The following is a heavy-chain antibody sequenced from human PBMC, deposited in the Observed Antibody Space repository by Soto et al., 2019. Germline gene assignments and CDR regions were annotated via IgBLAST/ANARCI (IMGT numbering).Heavy chain of an antibody. D-gene: IGHD3-10*01. V-gene: IGHV4-4*07. CDR3: ARDSVVRGVIYYYYGMDV. CDR1: GGSISSYY. Sequence: XETLSLTCAVSGGSISSYYWSWIRQPAGKGLEWIGRIYTSGSTNYNPSLKSRVTMSVDTSKNQFSLKLSSVTAADTAVYYCARDSVVRGVIYYYYGMDVWGQGTTVTVSS. CDR2: IYTSGST. J-gene: IGHJ6*02.